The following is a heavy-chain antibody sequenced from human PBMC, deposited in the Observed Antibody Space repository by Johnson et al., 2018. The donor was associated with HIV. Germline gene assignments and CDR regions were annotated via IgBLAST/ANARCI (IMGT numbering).Heavy chain of an antibody. Sequence: VQLVESGGGVVRPGGSLRLSCAASGFTFDDYGMNWVRQAPGKGLEWVSGINWNGGNTGYTDSVQGRFSISRDNAKNSLYLQMNSLRAEDTALYYWAREGGYCSGGNCWFPFDIWGQGTMVTVSS. D-gene: IGHD2-15*01. V-gene: IGHV3-20*04. J-gene: IGHJ3*02. CDR3: AREGGYCSGGNCWFPFDI. CDR1: GFTFDDYG. CDR2: INWNGGNT.